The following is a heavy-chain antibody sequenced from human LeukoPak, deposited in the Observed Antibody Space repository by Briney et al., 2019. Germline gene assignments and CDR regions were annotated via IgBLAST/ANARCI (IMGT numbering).Heavy chain of an antibody. CDR2: INSDGSWT. V-gene: IGHV3-74*01. CDR1: GNYW. Sequence: PGGSLRLSCAASGNYWMHWVRQVPGKGLVWVSHINSDGSWTSYADSVKGRFTISRDNAKNTLYLQMNSLRVEDTAVYYCARDRGDGYNRRFDYWGQGTLVTVSS. J-gene: IGHJ4*02. CDR3: ARDRGDGYNRRFDY. D-gene: IGHD5-24*01.